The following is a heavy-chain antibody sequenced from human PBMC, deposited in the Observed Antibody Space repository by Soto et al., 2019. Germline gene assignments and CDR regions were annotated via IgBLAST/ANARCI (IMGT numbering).Heavy chain of an antibody. CDR3: ARQGSDYDILTGYYRDY. Sequence: PSETLSLTCTVSGGSISSSSYYWGWIRQPPGKGLEWIGSIYYSGSTYYNPSLKSRVTISVDTSKNQFSLKLSSVTAADTAVYYCARQGSDYDILTGYYRDYWGQGTLVTVSS. J-gene: IGHJ4*02. V-gene: IGHV4-39*01. D-gene: IGHD3-9*01. CDR1: GGSISSSSYY. CDR2: IYYSGST.